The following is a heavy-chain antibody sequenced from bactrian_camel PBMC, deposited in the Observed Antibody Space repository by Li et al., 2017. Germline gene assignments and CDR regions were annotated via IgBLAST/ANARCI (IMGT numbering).Heavy chain of an antibody. Sequence: CAASGYTYNRNCMAWFRQAPGKEREGVARIATGSGNTYYADSVKGRFTISQDNAKNTVYLQMNSLKPEDTAMYYCTARYEFGLGACRGVGGLGFWGQGTQVTVS. CDR3: TARYEFGLGACRGVGGLGF. CDR1: GYTYNRNC. V-gene: IGHV3S25*01. J-gene: IGHJ6*01. D-gene: IGHD1*01. CDR2: IATGSGNT.